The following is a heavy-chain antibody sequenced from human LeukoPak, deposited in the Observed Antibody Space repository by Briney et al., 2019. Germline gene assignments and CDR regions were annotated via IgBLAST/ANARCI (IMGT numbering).Heavy chain of an antibody. CDR3: ARVGDYFDY. CDR1: GYSISSGYY. CDR2: IYHSGST. D-gene: IGHD3-10*01. Sequence: SETLSLTRTVSGYSISSGYYWGWIRQPPGKGLEWIGSIYHSGSTYYNPSLKSRVTISVDTSKNQFSLKLSSVTAADTAVYYCARVGDYFDYWGQGTLVTVSS. J-gene: IGHJ4*02. V-gene: IGHV4-38-2*02.